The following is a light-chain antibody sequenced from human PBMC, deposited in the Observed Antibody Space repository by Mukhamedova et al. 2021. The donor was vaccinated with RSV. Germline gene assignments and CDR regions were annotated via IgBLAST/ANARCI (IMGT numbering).Light chain of an antibody. Sequence: NYLAWYQQKRGQAPRLLIYLASRRATGIPDRFSGSGSGTTFLSTLSNLETGDFAEYYCQKYGSYLPNKFGKGTKREIK. CDR3: QKYGSYLPNK. CDR1: NY. J-gene: IGKJ2*01. CDR2: LAS. V-gene: IGKV3-20*01.